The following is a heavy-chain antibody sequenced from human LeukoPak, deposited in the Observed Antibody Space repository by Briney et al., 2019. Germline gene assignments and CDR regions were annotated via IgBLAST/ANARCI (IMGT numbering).Heavy chain of an antibody. D-gene: IGHD2-2*01. CDR3: ARGPFSRGYCSSTSCHYYFDY. V-gene: IGHV4-59*12. CDR2: IYYSGST. CDR1: GGSISSDY. Sequence: SETLSLTCTVSGGSISSDYWSWIRQPPGKGLEWIGYIYYSGSTNYNPSLKSRVTISVDTSKNQFSLKLSSVTAADTAVYYCARGPFSRGYCSSTSCHYYFDYWGQGTLVTVSS. J-gene: IGHJ4*02.